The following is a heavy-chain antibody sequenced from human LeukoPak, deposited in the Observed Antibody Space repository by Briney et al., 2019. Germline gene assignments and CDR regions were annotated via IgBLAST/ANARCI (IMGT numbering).Heavy chain of an antibody. Sequence: PGGSLRLSCAASGFTFHTYAMAWVRQTPGKGLEWVSSISGGGGGTYYAHSVKGCFTISRDNGNNTLYLQMNGLTAADTAFYYCAKVRGVGTHIWLLPWDLWGQVTLVTVSS. CDR2: ISGGGGGT. J-gene: IGHJ1*01. CDR1: GFTFHTYA. V-gene: IGHV3-23*01. D-gene: IGHD3-10*01. CDR3: AKVRGVGTHIWLLPWDL.